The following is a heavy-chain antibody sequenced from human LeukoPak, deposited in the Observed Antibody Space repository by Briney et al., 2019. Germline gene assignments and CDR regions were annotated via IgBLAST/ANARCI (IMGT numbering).Heavy chain of an antibody. Sequence: PGGSLRLSCAASGFTVSSNYMSWVRQAPGKGLEWVSVIYSGGSTYYADSVKGRFTISRDNSKTTLYLQMNSLRAEDTAVYYCARATSRFYYYYYMDVWGKGTTVTISS. D-gene: IGHD3-16*01. CDR2: IYSGGST. J-gene: IGHJ6*03. V-gene: IGHV3-53*01. CDR3: ARATSRFYYYYYMDV. CDR1: GFTVSSNY.